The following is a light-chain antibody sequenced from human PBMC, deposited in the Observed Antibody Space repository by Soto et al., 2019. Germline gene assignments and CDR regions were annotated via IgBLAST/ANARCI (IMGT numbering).Light chain of an antibody. V-gene: IGKV1-5*03. CDR1: QSISSW. Sequence: DIQMTQSPSTLSASVGDRVTITCRASQSISSWLAWNQQKPGKAPKLLIYKASSLESGVPSRFSGSGSGTEFTLTISSLQPDDFETYYCTQYNSDSRTFGQGTKVEIK. J-gene: IGKJ1*01. CDR2: KAS. CDR3: TQYNSDSRT.